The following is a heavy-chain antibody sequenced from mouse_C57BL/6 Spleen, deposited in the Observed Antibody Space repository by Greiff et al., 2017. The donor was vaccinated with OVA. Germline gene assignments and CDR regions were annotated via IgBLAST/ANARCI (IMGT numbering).Heavy chain of an antibody. J-gene: IGHJ3*01. Sequence: VKLMESGAELMKPGASVKLSCKATGYTFTGYWIEWVKQRPGHGLEWIGEILPGSGSTNYNEKFKGKATLTADTSSNTAYMQLSSLTTEDSAIYYCARKRSDTDGAWFAYWGQGTLVTVSA. CDR1: GYTFTGYW. CDR3: ARKRSDTDGAWFAY. CDR2: ILPGSGST. V-gene: IGHV1-9*01.